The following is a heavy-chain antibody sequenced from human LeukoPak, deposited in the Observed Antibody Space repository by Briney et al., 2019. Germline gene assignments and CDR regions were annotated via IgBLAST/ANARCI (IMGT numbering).Heavy chain of an antibody. Sequence: GGSLRLSCTVSGFTVSSNSMSWVRQAPGKGLEWVSFIYSDNTHYSDSVKGRFTISRDDSKNTAYLQMNSLKTEDTAVYYCTRAEPRGVAGFDYWGQGTLVTVSS. V-gene: IGHV3-53*01. D-gene: IGHD3-10*01. J-gene: IGHJ4*02. CDR2: IYSDNT. CDR1: GFTVSSNS. CDR3: TRAEPRGVAGFDY.